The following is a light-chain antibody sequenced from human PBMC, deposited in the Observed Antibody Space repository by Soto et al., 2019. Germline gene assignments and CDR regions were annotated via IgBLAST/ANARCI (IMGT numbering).Light chain of an antibody. CDR3: GTWDSSLSVV. V-gene: IGLV1-51*01. J-gene: IGLJ2*01. CDR2: DNN. Sequence: QSALTQPPSVSAAPRQKVTISCSGSSSNIGNNYVSWYQQLPGTAPKLLIYDNNKRPSGIPDRFSGSKSGTSATLGITGLQTGDEADYYCGTWDSSLSVVFGGGTKVTVL. CDR1: SSNIGNNY.